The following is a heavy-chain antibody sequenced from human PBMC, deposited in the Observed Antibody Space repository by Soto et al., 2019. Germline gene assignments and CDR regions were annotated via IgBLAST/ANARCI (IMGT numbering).Heavy chain of an antibody. Sequence: PETLSLTCTVSGDSISTYFCTWIRQPPGEELEWIGYNYYSGITYYNPSLKSRVTISLDTSKNQFSLKLSSVTAPDTAVYYCARGSSIAGLYYGMDVWGQGTTVTVSS. CDR3: ARGSSIAGLYYGMDV. V-gene: IGHV4-59*12. CDR2: NYYSGIT. J-gene: IGHJ6*02. CDR1: GDSISTYF. D-gene: IGHD6-6*01.